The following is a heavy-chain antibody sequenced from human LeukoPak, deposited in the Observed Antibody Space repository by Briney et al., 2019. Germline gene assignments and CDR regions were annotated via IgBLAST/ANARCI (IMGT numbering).Heavy chain of an antibody. V-gene: IGHV4-39*01. J-gene: IGHJ3*02. D-gene: IGHD3-22*01. CDR3: ARRRTDYYDSSGAFDM. CDR1: GGSIRSSSYD. Sequence: SETLSLTCTVSGGSIRSSSYDWGWIRQPLGKGLEWIGSIYSSGSTYYNPSLKSRVTISVVTSKSQFSLKLSSVTAADTAVYYCARRRTDYYDSSGAFDMWGQGTMVTVSS. CDR2: IYSSGST.